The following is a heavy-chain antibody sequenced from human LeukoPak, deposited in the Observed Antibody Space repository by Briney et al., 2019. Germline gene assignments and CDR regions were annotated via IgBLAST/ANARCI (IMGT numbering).Heavy chain of an antibody. Sequence: ASVKVSCKASGYTFTGYYMHWVRQAPGQGLEWMGWINPNSGGTNYAQKFQGWVTMTRDTPISTAYMELSRLRSDDTAVYYCARAVREDCSSTSCLYYGMDVWGQGTTVTVSS. CDR1: GYTFTGYY. V-gene: IGHV1-2*04. CDR2: INPNSGGT. D-gene: IGHD2-2*01. CDR3: ARAVREDCSSTSCLYYGMDV. J-gene: IGHJ6*02.